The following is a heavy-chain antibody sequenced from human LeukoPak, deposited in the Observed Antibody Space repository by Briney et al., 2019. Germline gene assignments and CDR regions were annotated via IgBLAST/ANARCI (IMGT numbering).Heavy chain of an antibody. CDR2: IKQDGSEK. Sequence: GGSLILSCAASGFTFSSYWMSWIRQAPGKGLEWVANIKQDGSEKNYVDSVKGRFTISRDNANNSLYLQMNSLRAVDTAVYHCARDLFSGSPYWGQGTLVTVSS. CDR1: GFTFSSYW. V-gene: IGHV3-7*01. D-gene: IGHD1-26*01. CDR3: ARDLFSGSPY. J-gene: IGHJ4*02.